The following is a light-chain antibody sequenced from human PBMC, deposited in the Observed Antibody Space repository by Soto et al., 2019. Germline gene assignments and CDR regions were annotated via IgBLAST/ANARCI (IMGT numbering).Light chain of an antibody. CDR1: LSVSSY. CDR3: QHYGSSPFT. Sequence: VVTQSPPTLSLSPGERATLSCRTSLSVSSYLAWYQQKPGQAPRLLIYGASSRATGIPGRFSGSGSGTDFTLTISRMEPEDFAVYYCQHYGSSPFTFGPGTKVDIK. V-gene: IGKV3-20*01. J-gene: IGKJ3*01. CDR2: GAS.